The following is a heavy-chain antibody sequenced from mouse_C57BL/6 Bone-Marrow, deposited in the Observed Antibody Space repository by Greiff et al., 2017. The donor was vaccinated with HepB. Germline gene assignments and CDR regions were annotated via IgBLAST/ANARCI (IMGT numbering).Heavy chain of an antibody. V-gene: IGHV1-64*01. CDR2: IHPNSGST. CDR3: APSGYYDAMDY. J-gene: IGHJ4*01. D-gene: IGHD3-2*02. CDR1: GYTFTSYW. Sequence: QVQLKQPGAELVKPGASVKLSCKASGYTFTSYWMHWVKQRPGQGLEWIGMIHPNSGSTNYNEKFKSKATLTVDKSSSTAYMQLSSLTSEDSAVYYCAPSGYYDAMDYWGQGTSVTVSS.